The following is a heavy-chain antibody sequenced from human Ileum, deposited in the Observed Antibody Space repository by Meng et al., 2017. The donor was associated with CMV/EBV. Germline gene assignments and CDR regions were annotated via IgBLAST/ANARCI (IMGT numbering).Heavy chain of an antibody. J-gene: IGHJ4*02. CDR3: ARDFKWHIDY. V-gene: IGHV3-21*01. D-gene: IGHD2-21*01. CDR2: ITSIGSPI. Sequence: GGSLRLCCAASGFNFGGYSFNWVRQTPQKGLEWVSSITSIGSPIRYAESVKGRFTISRDNSKNTLYLQMNSLRPEDTAVYFCARDFKWHIDYWGQGMLVTVSS. CDR1: GFNFGGYS.